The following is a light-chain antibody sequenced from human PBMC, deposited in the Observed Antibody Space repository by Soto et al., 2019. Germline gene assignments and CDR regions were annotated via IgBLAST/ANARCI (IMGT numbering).Light chain of an antibody. V-gene: IGKV3D-20*02. CDR3: QQRSNRPS. CDR1: QSVSNNY. J-gene: IGKJ5*01. Sequence: ILMTQFPAPLSVSPGERATLSWRASQSVSNNYLAWYKQKPCRAPRLLNHGASSRATGTPDSLSASGSGTDFPLTISSIPPEDFAVYYCQQRSNRPSFGHGTRLEIK. CDR2: GAS.